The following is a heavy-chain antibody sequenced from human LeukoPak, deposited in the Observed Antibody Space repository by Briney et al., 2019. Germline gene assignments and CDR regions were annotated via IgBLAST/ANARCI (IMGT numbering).Heavy chain of an antibody. CDR2: IWYDGSNK. V-gene: IGHV3-33*01. CDR1: GFTFPSYG. D-gene: IGHD3-10*01. J-gene: IGHJ4*02. Sequence: GGSLRLSCAASGFTFPSYGMQWVRQAPGKGLEWVALIWYDGSNKYYVDSVKGRFTISRDNSKNTLYLQMNSLRAEDTAVYYCARDLGSGSPNVYFDYWGQGTLVTVSS. CDR3: ARDLGSGSPNVYFDY.